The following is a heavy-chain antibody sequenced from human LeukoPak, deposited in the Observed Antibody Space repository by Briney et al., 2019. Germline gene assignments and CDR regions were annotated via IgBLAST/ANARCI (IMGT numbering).Heavy chain of an antibody. V-gene: IGHV1-8*01. J-gene: IGHJ4*02. CDR1: GYTFTSYD. Sequence: ASVKVSCKASGYTFTSYDINWVRQATGQGLEWMGWMNPNSGNTGYAQKFQGRVTMTRNTSTSTAYMELSSLRSEDTAVYYCARVGVAYCGGDCYGETDYWGQGTLVTVSS. CDR3: ARVGVAYCGGDCYGETDY. CDR2: MNPNSGNT. D-gene: IGHD2-21*02.